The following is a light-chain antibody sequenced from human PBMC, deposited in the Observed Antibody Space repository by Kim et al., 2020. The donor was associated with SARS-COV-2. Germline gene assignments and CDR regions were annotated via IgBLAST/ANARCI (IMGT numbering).Light chain of an antibody. J-gene: IGLJ3*02. CDR3: AVWDESLKPGV. CDR2: SND. CDR1: NSNIGSNN. Sequence: SVLTQPPSASGTPGQRVTISCSGSNSNIGSNNVVWYQQLPGADPTHLIFSNDQRPSGVPARFSGSRSGTSASLAISGLQSGDEADYYCAVWDESLKPGVFGGGTKLTVL. V-gene: IGLV1-44*01.